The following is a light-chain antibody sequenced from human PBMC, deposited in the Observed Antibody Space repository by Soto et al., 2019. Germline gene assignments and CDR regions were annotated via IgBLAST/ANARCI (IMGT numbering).Light chain of an antibody. CDR3: MQALQIPWT. Sequence: DIVMTQSPLSLSVTPGEPASIFCRSSQSILLRNGYNYLDWYLQKPGQSPQLLIYLGSNRASGVPDRFSGSGSGTDFTLRISRVEAEDVGVYYCMQALQIPWTFGQGTKGDIK. CDR2: LGS. J-gene: IGKJ1*01. V-gene: IGKV2-28*01. CDR1: QSILLRNGYNY.